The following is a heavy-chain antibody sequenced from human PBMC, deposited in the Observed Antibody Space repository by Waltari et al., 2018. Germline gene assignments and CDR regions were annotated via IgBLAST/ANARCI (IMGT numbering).Heavy chain of an antibody. D-gene: IGHD7-27*01. CDR3: TKGWGDY. J-gene: IGHJ4*02. CDR2: IVGGGDST. CDR1: GFTLTTYA. V-gene: IGHV3-23*01. Sequence: EGQLLESGGGLVQPGGSLRLTCAASGFTLTTYAMGWVRQPPGKGLEWMAGIVGGGDSTYYADSGKGRFTISRDSSKNTLYLQMNSLRAEDTAVYYCTKGWGDYWGQGTLVTVSS.